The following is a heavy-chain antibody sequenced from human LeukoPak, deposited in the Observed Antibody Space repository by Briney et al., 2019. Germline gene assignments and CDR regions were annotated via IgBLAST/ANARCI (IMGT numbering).Heavy chain of an antibody. CDR3: ARDKAAYYESSGGGSGMDV. CDR1: GFTFSSYG. J-gene: IGHJ6*02. D-gene: IGHD3-22*01. CDR2: IWYDGSNK. Sequence: GGSLRLSCAASGFTFSSYGMHWVRQAPGKGLEWVAVIWYDGSNKYYADSVKGRFTISRDNSKNTLYLQMNSLRAEDTAVYYCARDKAAYYESSGGGSGMDVWGQGTTVTVSS. V-gene: IGHV3-33*01.